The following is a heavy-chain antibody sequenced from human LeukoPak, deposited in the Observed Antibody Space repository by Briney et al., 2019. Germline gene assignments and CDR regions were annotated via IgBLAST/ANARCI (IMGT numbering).Heavy chain of an antibody. V-gene: IGHV1-2*02. CDR3: ARVRFVVVAATPGAFDI. D-gene: IGHD2-15*01. J-gene: IGHJ3*02. CDR1: GYTFTSYG. CDR2: INPNSGGT. Sequence: ASVKVSCKASGYTFTSYGISWVRQAPGQGLEWMGWINPNSGGTNYAQKFLGRVTMTRDTSISTAYMELSRLRSVDTAVYYCARVRFVVVAATPGAFDIWGQGTMVTVSS.